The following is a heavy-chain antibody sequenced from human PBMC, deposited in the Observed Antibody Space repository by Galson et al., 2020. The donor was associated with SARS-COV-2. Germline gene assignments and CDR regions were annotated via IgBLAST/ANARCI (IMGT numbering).Heavy chain of an antibody. CDR3: ARDTDYDILTGYYNGPRGAFDI. CDR2: ISSSSSYT. D-gene: IGHD3-9*01. Sequence: TGGSLRLSCAASGFTFSDYYMSWIRQAPGKGLEWVSYISSSSSYTNYADSVKGRFTISRDNAKNSLYLQMNSLRAEDTAVYYCARDTDYDILTGYYNGPRGAFDIWGQGTMVTVSS. J-gene: IGHJ3*02. CDR1: GFTFSDYY. V-gene: IGHV3-11*06.